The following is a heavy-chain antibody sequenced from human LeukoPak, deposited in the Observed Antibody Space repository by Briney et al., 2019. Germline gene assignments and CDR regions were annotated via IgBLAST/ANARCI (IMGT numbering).Heavy chain of an antibody. CDR2: INSDGSST. J-gene: IGHJ4*02. Sequence: GGSLRLSCAASGFTFGSYWMHCVRQAPGKGPVWVSRINSDGSSTSYADSVKGRFSISRDNAKNTLYLQMNSLRVEDTAVYWLDYWGQGTLVTVSS. CDR1: GFTFGSYW. CDR3: DY. V-gene: IGHV3-74*01.